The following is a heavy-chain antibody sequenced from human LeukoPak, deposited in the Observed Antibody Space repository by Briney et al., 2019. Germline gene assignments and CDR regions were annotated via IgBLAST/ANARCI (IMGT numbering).Heavy chain of an antibody. D-gene: IGHD3-10*01. J-gene: IGHJ5*02. CDR3: ARLVPKYGSGSYPRFDP. V-gene: IGHV1-8*03. CDR2: MNPNSGNT. Sequence: ASVKVSCKASGYTFTSHDINWVRQATGQGLEWMGWMNPNSGNTGYAQKFQGRVTITRNTSISTAYMELSSLRSEDTAVYYCARLVPKYGSGSYPRFDPWGQGTLVTVSS. CDR1: GYTFTSHD.